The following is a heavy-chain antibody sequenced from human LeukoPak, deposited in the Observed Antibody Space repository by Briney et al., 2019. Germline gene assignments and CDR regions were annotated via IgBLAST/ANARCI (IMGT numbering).Heavy chain of an antibody. J-gene: IGHJ6*03. CDR2: ISYDGSNK. CDR3: ARAHRKTGYYYYMDV. Sequence: GGSLRLSCAASGFTFSSYAIHWVRQAPGKGLEWVAVISYDGSNKYYADSVKGRLTISRDNSKNTLYLQMNSLRAEDTAVYYCARAHRKTGYYYYMDVWGKGTTVTISS. D-gene: IGHD1-14*01. CDR1: GFTFSSYA. V-gene: IGHV3-30*04.